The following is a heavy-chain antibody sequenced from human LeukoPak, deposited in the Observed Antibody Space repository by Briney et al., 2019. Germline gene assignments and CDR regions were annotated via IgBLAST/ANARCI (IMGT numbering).Heavy chain of an antibody. CDR3: ARDLGLFPMALGY. Sequence: PGGSLRLSCAASGFTFSDYWMSWVRQAPGKGLEWVANIKQDGSQKYYVDSVKGRFTISRDNAKNSLYLQMNSLRAEDTAVYYCARDLGLFPMALGYWGQGTLVTVSS. V-gene: IGHV3-7*01. CDR2: IKQDGSQK. D-gene: IGHD3-16*01. CDR1: GFTFSDYW. J-gene: IGHJ4*02.